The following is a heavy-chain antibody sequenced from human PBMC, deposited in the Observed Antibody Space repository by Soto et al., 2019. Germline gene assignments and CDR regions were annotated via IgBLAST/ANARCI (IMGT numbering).Heavy chain of an antibody. CDR3: AKGSQGYSGYDFPSS. D-gene: IGHD5-12*01. Sequence: GESLKISCAASGFTFSSYAMSWVRQAPGKGLEWVSAISGSGGSTYYADSVKGRFTISRDNSKNTLYLQMNSLRAEDTAVYYCAKGSQGYSGYDFPSSWGQGTLVTVSS. CDR1: GFTFSSYA. J-gene: IGHJ5*02. CDR2: ISGSGGST. V-gene: IGHV3-23*01.